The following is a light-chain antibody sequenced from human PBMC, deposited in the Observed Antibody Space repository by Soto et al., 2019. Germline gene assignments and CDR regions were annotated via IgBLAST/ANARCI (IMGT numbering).Light chain of an antibody. J-gene: IGKJ1*01. V-gene: IGKV1-5*03. CDR1: QSISSW. CDR3: QQYNSYPGT. CDR2: KAS. Sequence: DIQMTQSPSTLSASVGDIVTIIFRASQSISSWLAWYQQKPGKAPKLLIYKASSLESGIPSRFSGSGSGTEFTLTISSLQPDDFATYYCQQYNSYPGTFGQGTKVDIK.